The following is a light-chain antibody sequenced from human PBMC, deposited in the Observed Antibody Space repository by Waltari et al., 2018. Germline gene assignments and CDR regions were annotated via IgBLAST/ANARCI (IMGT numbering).Light chain of an antibody. CDR1: QGINTY. CDR2: FAS. V-gene: IGKV1-9*01. CDR3: QHVDTYPIT. J-gene: IGKJ5*01. Sequence: IQLTQSPTSLSASVGDRVTITCRASQGINTYLAWYQQKPGKAPKLLIYFASTLQSGVPSTFSGSGSGTDFTLTISSLQPEDSATYYCQHVDTYPITFGQGTRLEIK.